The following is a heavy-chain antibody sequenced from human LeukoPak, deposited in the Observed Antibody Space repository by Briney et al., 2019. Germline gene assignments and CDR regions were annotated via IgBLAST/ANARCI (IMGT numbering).Heavy chain of an antibody. CDR1: GYTFTSYD. V-gene: IGHV1-8*03. Sequence: ASVKASCKASGYTFTSYDINWVRQATGQGLEWMGWMNPNSGNTGYAQKFQGRVAITRNTSISTAYMELSSLRSEDTAVYYCARAVGYYYMDVWGKGTTVTVSS. CDR2: MNPNSGNT. CDR3: ARAVGYYYMDV. J-gene: IGHJ6*03.